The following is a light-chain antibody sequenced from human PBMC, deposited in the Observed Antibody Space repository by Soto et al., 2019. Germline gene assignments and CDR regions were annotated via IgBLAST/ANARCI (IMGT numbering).Light chain of an antibody. CDR3: QKYNTAPLT. CDR2: SSS. V-gene: IGKV1-27*01. CDR1: KGISNN. Sequence: DIQMTQSPSSLSASIGDRVTITCRASKGISNNLAWYQQKPGHLPKLLIYSSSTLQSGVPSRFSGSGSGTDFTLTISSLQAEDVATYFCQKYNTAPLTFGGGTKVEI. J-gene: IGKJ4*01.